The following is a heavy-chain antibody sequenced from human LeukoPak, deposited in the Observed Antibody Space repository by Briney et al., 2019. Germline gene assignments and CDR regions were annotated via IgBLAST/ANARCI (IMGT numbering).Heavy chain of an antibody. J-gene: IGHJ4*02. CDR1: GFTFDDYA. CDR2: ISWNSGSI. Sequence: PGGSLRLSCAASGFTFDDYAMHWVRQAPGKGLEWVSGISWNSGSIGYADSVKGRFTISRDNSKNTLYLQMNSLRGEDTAVYYCAKGYYYDSSGYSRLACFDSWGQGTLVTVSS. D-gene: IGHD3-22*01. CDR3: AKGYYYDSSGYSRLACFDS. V-gene: IGHV3-9*01.